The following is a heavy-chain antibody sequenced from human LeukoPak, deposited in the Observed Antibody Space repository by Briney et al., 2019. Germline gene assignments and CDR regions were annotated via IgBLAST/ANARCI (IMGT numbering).Heavy chain of an antibody. J-gene: IGHJ4*03. CDR1: GGSFSRYY. D-gene: IGHD1-1*01. V-gene: IGHV4-34*01. Sequence: SETLSLTCAVYGGSFSRYYWSWIRQSPGKGLEWIVEINHRGDTNYNPSVKSRVTISVDTSKNQFSLKVTSLTAADTAVYFCARGPTISETGYFDYWGQGTLVTVSS. CDR2: INHRGDT. CDR3: ARGPTISETGYFDY.